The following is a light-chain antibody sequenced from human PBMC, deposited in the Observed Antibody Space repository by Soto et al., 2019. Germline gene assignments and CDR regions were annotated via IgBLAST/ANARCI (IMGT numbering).Light chain of an antibody. CDR2: GAS. V-gene: IGKV3-11*01. Sequence: EIVLTQSPGTLSLSPGERTTLACRASQSVTSLHLAWYQQKPCHAPSLLIFGASNRATGIPARFSGSGSGTDFTLTISSLQPEDFAVYYCQQRSNWPPEVTFGQGTRLEIK. CDR1: QSVTSLH. J-gene: IGKJ5*01. CDR3: QQRSNWPPEVT.